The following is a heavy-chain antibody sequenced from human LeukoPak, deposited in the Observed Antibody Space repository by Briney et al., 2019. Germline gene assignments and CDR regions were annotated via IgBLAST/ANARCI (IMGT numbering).Heavy chain of an antibody. CDR1: GGILSSDA. V-gene: IGHV1-69*17. J-gene: IGHJ6*02. Sequence: GASGRVSCRASGGILSSDAFSWGRQGPGQGREWRGWIIPMFRMANYAETFQGRVTITADKSTNTAYMELSSLSSQDTDLYYCARDPCIPGRCLALSDYSYGMDVWGQGTTVTVSS. CDR2: IIPMFRMA. D-gene: IGHD6-6*01. CDR3: ARDPCIPGRCLALSDYSYGMDV.